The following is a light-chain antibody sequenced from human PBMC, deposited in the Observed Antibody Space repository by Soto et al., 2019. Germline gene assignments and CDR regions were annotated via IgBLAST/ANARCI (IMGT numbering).Light chain of an antibody. CDR1: RSISDW. Sequence: EIQMTQYPSSLSPSVGDRSTITCMASRSISDWLAWYQQKPVKAPELLIFDASNLKSGVSSRFSGSGSGTEFTLTISRLQPDDFATYYCQQYETFSGTVGPGTKVEIK. CDR2: DAS. CDR3: QQYETFSGT. J-gene: IGKJ1*01. V-gene: IGKV1-5*01.